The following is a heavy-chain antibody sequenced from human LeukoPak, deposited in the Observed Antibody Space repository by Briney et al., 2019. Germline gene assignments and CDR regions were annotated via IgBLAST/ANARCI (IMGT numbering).Heavy chain of an antibody. CDR1: GFTFSSYA. Sequence: GGSLRLSCAASGFTFSSYAMSWVRQAPGKGLEWVSAISGSGGSTYYADSVKGRFTISRDNSKNTLYLQMNSLRAEDTAVYYCAKARGEDFGSGYYRGYGMDVWGQGTTVTVSS. J-gene: IGHJ6*02. D-gene: IGHD3-3*01. V-gene: IGHV3-23*01. CDR2: ISGSGGST. CDR3: AKARGEDFGSGYYRGYGMDV.